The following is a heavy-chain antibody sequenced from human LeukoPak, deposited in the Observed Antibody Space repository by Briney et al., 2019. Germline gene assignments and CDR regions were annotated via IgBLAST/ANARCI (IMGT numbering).Heavy chain of an antibody. CDR3: AKCSIMGATYWFDP. CDR1: GFTFSIYA. CDR2: IGVSGGNT. J-gene: IGHJ5*02. D-gene: IGHD1-26*01. Sequence: GGSLRLSCAASGFTFSIYAMSWVRQAPGKGLEWVSVIGVSGGNTYYADSVKGRFTISRDNSKNTLYLQMSSLGAEDTALYYCAKCSIMGATYWFDPWGQGTLVTVSS. V-gene: IGHV3-23*01.